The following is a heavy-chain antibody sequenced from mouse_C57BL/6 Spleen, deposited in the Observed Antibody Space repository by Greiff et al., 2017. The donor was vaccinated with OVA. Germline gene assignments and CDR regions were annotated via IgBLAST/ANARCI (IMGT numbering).Heavy chain of an antibody. Sequence: VKLQESGPGLVAPSQSLSITCTVSGFSLTSYGVDWVRQSPGKGLEWLGVIWGVGSTNYNSALKSRLSISKDNSKSQVFLKMNSLQTDDTAMYYCARGELGQGAMDYWGQGTSVTVSS. V-gene: IGHV2-6*01. CDR2: IWGVGST. D-gene: IGHD4-1*01. CDR1: GFSLTSYG. J-gene: IGHJ4*01. CDR3: ARGELGQGAMDY.